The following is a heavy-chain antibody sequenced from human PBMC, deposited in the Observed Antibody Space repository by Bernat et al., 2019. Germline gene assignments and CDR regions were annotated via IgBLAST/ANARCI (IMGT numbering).Heavy chain of an antibody. CDR3: ATGTSPRAPYMDV. CDR2: ISSSSSDT. CDR1: GFTFSDYY. V-gene: IGHV3-11*05. J-gene: IGHJ6*03. Sequence: QVQLVESGGGLVKPGGSLRLSCTASGFTFSDYYMRWIRQAPGKGLDWVSYISSSSSDTNYADSVKGRFTISRDNAKNSLYLQRNSLRAEVTAVYYCATGTSPRAPYMDVWGKGTTVTVSS.